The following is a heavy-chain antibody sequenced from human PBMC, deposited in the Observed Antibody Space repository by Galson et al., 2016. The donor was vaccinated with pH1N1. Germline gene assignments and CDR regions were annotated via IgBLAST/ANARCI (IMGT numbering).Heavy chain of an antibody. CDR1: GGSISSYY. Sequence: LSLTCSVSGGSISSYYWSHIRQPPGKGLEWIGYIYYSADYSGSTNYNPSLKSRVTISVDTSKNQLSLKLRSVTAADTAVYYCAKSVAARPPYMDVWGKGTTVTVSS. J-gene: IGHJ6*03. V-gene: IGHV4-59*01. CDR2: IYYSADYSGST. D-gene: IGHD6-6*01. CDR3: AKSVAARPPYMDV.